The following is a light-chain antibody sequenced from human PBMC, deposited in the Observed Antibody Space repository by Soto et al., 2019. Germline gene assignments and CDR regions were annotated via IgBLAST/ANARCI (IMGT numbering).Light chain of an antibody. V-gene: IGKV1-9*01. CDR1: QGISNY. CDR3: QQLNVYPST. J-gene: IGKJ4*01. Sequence: IQLTQSPSSLSASVGDRVTITCRASQGISNYLGWYQQKPGKAPKLLIYAASTLQTGVPSRYSGGGSGIDFTLPITRLQPEDFATYYCQQLNVYPSTFGGGTKVENK. CDR2: AAS.